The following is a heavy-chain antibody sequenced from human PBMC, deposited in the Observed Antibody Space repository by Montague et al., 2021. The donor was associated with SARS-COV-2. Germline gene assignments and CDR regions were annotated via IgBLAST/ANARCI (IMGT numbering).Heavy chain of an antibody. Sequence: TGNTYYNPSLKSRVTISVVSSKNHFTLKLSSVTAAETAVYYCARLKRYFDSSGSPSAFDFWGQGTKVTV. V-gene: IGHV4-39*02. D-gene: IGHD3-22*01. CDR3: ARLKRYFDSSGSPSAFDF. CDR2: TGNT. J-gene: IGHJ3*01.